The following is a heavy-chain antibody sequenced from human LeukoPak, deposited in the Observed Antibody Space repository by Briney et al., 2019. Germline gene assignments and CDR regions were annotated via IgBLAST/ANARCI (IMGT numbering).Heavy chain of an antibody. CDR3: ARDLYYDSSGYYYA. Sequence: PGGSLRLSCAASGFTVSSNYMNWVRQAPGKGLDWISIIYSVGNTYYADSVKGRFTISRDNAKNSLYLQMNSLRAEDTAVYYCARDLYYDSSGYYYAWGQGTLVTVSS. CDR2: IYSVGNT. J-gene: IGHJ5*02. D-gene: IGHD3-22*01. CDR1: GFTVSSNY. V-gene: IGHV3-66*01.